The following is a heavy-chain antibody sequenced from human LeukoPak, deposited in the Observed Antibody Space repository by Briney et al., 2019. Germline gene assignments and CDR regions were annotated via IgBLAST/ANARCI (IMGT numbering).Heavy chain of an antibody. Sequence: PGGSLRLSCEASGFTFSTYSMNWVRQAPGKGLEWVSSISRSSSYIYYADSMKGRFIISRDNAENSLYLQMNSLRAEDTAVYYCAKDHVVGATGFDYWGQGTLVTVSS. V-gene: IGHV3-21*01. CDR3: AKDHVVGATGFDY. CDR1: GFTFSTYS. D-gene: IGHD1-26*01. CDR2: ISRSSSYI. J-gene: IGHJ4*02.